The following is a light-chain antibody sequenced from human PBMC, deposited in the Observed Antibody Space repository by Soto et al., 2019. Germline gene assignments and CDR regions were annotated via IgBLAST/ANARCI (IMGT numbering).Light chain of an antibody. J-gene: IGKJ2*01. Sequence: EIVLTQSPGTLSLSPGGRATLSCRATQSVSSNYLAWYQQTPGQAPRLLIYGASITATGIPDTFSGSGSGTDFTLTISRLEPEDFAVYYCQHYDSSPPNTFGQGTKLEIK. CDR2: GAS. CDR3: QHYDSSPPNT. V-gene: IGKV3-20*01. CDR1: QSVSSNY.